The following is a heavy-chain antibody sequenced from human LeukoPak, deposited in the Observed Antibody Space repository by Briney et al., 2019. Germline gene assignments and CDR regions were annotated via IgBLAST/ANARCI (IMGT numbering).Heavy chain of an antibody. D-gene: IGHD4-23*01. Sequence: GGSLRLSCAASKFTFSDYYMSWIRQAPGKGLQWVSYISGSGSVIYSADSVKGRFTISRDNAKNSLYLQMNSLRAEDTAFYYCARTDYGGNSVDYWGQGTLVTVSS. J-gene: IGHJ4*02. CDR1: KFTFSDYY. V-gene: IGHV3-11*01. CDR3: ARTDYGGNSVDY. CDR2: ISGSGSVI.